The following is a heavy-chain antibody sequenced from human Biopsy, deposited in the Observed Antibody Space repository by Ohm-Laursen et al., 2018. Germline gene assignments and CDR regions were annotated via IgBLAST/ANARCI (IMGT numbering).Heavy chain of an antibody. V-gene: IGHV3-74*01. J-gene: IGHJ3*01. CDR2: FNSDGIDT. CDR1: GFTFSSCC. CDR3: ARLNSGTYDAYDL. D-gene: IGHD1-26*01. Sequence: SLRLSCAGSGFTFSSCCMHWVRQAPGKGLEWVSRFNSDGIDTTYADSVKGRFTISRDNAKNTLYLQMNSLRVEDTAVYYCARLNSGTYDAYDLWGQGTMVIVSS.